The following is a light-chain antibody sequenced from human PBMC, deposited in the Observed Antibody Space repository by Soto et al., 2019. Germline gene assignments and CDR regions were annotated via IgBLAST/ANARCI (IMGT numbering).Light chain of an antibody. Sequence: EIVLTQSPVTLSLSPGERATLSCRASQGVSSYLAWYQHKPGQAPKLLIYDASNRATGIPARFSGSGSGTGFTLTISSLEPEDFAVYYCQQRVDWSPLTFGGGTKVEIK. CDR3: QQRVDWSPLT. V-gene: IGKV3-11*01. CDR1: QGVSSY. CDR2: DAS. J-gene: IGKJ4*01.